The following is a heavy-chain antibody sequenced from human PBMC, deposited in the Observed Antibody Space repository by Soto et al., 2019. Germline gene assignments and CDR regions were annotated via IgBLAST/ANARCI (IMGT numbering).Heavy chain of an antibody. Sequence: ALSLTCAVSGGSISSGGYSWSWIRQPPGKGLEWIGYIYHSGSTYYNPSLKSRVTISVDTSKNQFSLKLSSVTAADTAVYYCARVFIAYDFWPPTFDYWGQGTLVTVSS. CDR2: IYHSGST. V-gene: IGHV4-30-2*01. CDR1: GGSISSGGYS. D-gene: IGHD3-3*01. J-gene: IGHJ4*02. CDR3: ARVFIAYDFWPPTFDY.